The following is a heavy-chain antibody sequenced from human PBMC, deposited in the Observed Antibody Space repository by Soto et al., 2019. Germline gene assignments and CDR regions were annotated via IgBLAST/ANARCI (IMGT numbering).Heavy chain of an antibody. CDR2: IYSSGNT. CDR1: GGTIIGYY. Sequence: SETLSLTCIVSGGTIIGYYWTWIRQPAGKGLEWIGRIYSSGNTKYNPSLQSRVTMSLDTSNNQFSLRLTSVTAADTAVYYCVRGQRFSDWFDPWGQGTLVTV. V-gene: IGHV4-4*07. D-gene: IGHD3-3*01. J-gene: IGHJ5*02. CDR3: VRGQRFSDWFDP.